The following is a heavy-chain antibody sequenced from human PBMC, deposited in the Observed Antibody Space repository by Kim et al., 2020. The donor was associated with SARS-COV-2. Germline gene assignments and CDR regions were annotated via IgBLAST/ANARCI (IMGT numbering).Heavy chain of an antibody. V-gene: IGHV3-30*18. CDR2: VSYDGSIE. Sequence: GGSLRLSCAASGFTFSSYSMVWVRQAPGKGLEWVALVSYDGSIEYYPDSVKGRFTISRDNSKNTVYLQMNSLRPDDASVYYCVKADYSDYHFDYWGQGTLVTVSS. CDR3: VKADYSDYHFDY. J-gene: IGHJ4*02. D-gene: IGHD4-17*01. CDR1: GFTFSSYS.